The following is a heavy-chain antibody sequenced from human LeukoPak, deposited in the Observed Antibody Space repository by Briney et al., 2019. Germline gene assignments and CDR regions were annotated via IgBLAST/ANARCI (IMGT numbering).Heavy chain of an antibody. V-gene: IGHV3-23*01. J-gene: IGHJ4*02. CDR3: AKGLELYCSGGSCFDAFDY. CDR2: ISGSGGST. D-gene: IGHD2-15*01. CDR1: GFTFSGYA. Sequence: GGSLRLSCAASGFTFSGYAMSWVRQALGKGLEWVSAISGSGGSTYYADSVKGRFTISRDNSKNTLYLQMNSLRAEDTAVYYCAKGLELYCSGGSCFDAFDYWGQGTLVTVSS.